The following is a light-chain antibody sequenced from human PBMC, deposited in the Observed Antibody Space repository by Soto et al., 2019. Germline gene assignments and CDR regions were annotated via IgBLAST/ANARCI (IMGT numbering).Light chain of an antibody. V-gene: IGKV3-20*01. CDR2: GVS. CDR3: XXXGSSPRT. J-gene: IGKJ1*01. CDR1: QSLTGIY. Sequence: EIVLTQSPGTLSLSPGERATLSCRASQSLTGIYLAWYQQKPGQAPRLLIYGVSNRATGIPDRFSGSGSGTDFTLTISRLEPXXXAXXXXXXXGSSPRTFGQGTKVEIK.